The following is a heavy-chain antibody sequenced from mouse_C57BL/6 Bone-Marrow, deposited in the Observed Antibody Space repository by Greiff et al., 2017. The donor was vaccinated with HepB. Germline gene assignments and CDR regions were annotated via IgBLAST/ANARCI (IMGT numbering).Heavy chain of an antibody. D-gene: IGHD2-3*01. CDR3: AREDYDGYFYFDY. CDR2: IHPNSGST. J-gene: IGHJ2*01. Sequence: QVQLQQPGAELVKPGASVKLSCKASGYTFTSYWMHWVKQRPGQGLEWIGMIHPNSGSTNYNEKFKSKATLTVDKSSSTAYMRLSSLTSEDSAVYYCAREDYDGYFYFDYWGQGTTLTVSS. V-gene: IGHV1-64*01. CDR1: GYTFTSYW.